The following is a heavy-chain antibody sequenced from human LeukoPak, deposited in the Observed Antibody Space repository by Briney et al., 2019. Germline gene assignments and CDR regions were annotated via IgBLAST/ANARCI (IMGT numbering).Heavy chain of an antibody. CDR3: ATVKVTGDYFDY. CDR1: GFTFSDHY. Sequence: GWSLRLSCAASGFTFSDHYMDWVRQAPGKGLEWVGRIRDKANSYTTDYAASVKGRFTISRDDLKNSVYLQMNSLKTEDTAVYYCATVKVTGDYFDYWGQGTLVTVSS. D-gene: IGHD1-14*01. CDR2: IRDKANSYTT. J-gene: IGHJ4*02. V-gene: IGHV3-72*01.